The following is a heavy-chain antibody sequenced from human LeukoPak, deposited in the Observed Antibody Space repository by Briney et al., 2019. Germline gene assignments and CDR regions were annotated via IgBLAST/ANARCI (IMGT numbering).Heavy chain of an antibody. D-gene: IGHD4-17*01. Sequence: SETLSLTCTVSGGSISSYYWSWIRQPPGKGLEWIGYIYYSGSTNYNPSLKSRVTISVDTSKNQFSLKLSSVTAADTAVYYCARERSDYGDYFDYWGQGTLVTVSS. V-gene: IGHV4-59*01. J-gene: IGHJ4*02. CDR2: IYYSGST. CDR1: GGSISSYY. CDR3: ARERSDYGDYFDY.